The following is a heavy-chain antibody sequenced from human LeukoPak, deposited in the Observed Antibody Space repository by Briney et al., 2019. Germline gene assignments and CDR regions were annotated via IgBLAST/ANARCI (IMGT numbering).Heavy chain of an antibody. CDR2: ISGSGGST. Sequence: PGGSLRLSCAASAFTFSSSNMNWVRQAPGKGLEWVSAISGSGGSTYYADSVKGRFTISRDNSKNTLYLQMNSLRAEDTAVYYCAKGLRITMVRGARKDYWGQGTLVTVSS. CDR3: AKGLRITMVRGARKDY. V-gene: IGHV3-23*01. J-gene: IGHJ4*02. CDR1: AFTFSSSN. D-gene: IGHD3-10*01.